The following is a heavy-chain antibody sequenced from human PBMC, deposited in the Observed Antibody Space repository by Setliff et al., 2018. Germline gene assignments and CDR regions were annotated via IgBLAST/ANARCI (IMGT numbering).Heavy chain of an antibody. J-gene: IGHJ6*02. D-gene: IGHD5-18*01. Sequence: ASVKVSCKSSGYTFTSYAMHRVRQAPAQRLEGMGGNNAGNGNTKYSQKFQGRVTITRDTSASTAYMELSSLRSEDMAVYYCARDRVQLANGMDVWGQGTTVTVSS. V-gene: IGHV1-3*01. CDR1: GYTFTSYA. CDR3: ARDRVQLANGMDV. CDR2: NNAGNGNT.